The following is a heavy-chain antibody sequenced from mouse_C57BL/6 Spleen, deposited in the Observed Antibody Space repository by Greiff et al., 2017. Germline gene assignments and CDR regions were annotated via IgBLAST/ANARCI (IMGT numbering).Heavy chain of an antibody. V-gene: IGHV1-7*01. Sequence: VQLQQSGAELAKPGASVKLSCKASGYTFTSYWMHWVKQRPGQGLEWIGYINPSSGYTKYNQKFKGKATLTADKSSSTAYMQLSSLTYEDSAVYYCARDGYAMDYWGQGTADTVAS. CDR3: ARDGYAMDY. CDR1: GYTFTSYW. CDR2: INPSSGYT. J-gene: IGHJ4*01.